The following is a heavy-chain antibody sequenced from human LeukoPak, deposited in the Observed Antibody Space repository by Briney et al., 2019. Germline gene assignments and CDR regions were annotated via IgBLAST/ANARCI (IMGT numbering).Heavy chain of an antibody. D-gene: IGHD6-13*01. CDR1: GYTFTSYY. CDR2: INPSGGGT. CDR3: ARVGQQLVRSSWFDP. J-gene: IGHJ5*02. V-gene: IGHV1-46*01. Sequence: ASVKVSCKASGYTFTSYYMHWVRQPPGQGLEWMGIINPSGGGTSYAQKFQGRLTMIRDTSTSTVYMELSSLRSEDRAVYFCARVGQQLVRSSWFDPWGQGTLVTVSS.